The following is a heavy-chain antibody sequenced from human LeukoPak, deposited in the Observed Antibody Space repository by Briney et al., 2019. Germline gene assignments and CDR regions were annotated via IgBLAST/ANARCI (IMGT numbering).Heavy chain of an antibody. Sequence: TGGSLRLSCAASGFTFSTYAMTWVRQAPGKGLEWVSGINSNGDEIYYADSVRGRFTISRDNSNNALYPQMDSLRAEDTAVYYCANWIGSSSRDYWGQGTLVTVSS. CDR1: GFTFSTYA. D-gene: IGHD6-6*01. J-gene: IGHJ4*02. CDR3: ANWIGSSSRDY. CDR2: INSNGDEI. V-gene: IGHV3-23*01.